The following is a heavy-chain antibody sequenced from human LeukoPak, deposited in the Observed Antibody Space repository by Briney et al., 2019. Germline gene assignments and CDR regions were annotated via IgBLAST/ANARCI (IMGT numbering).Heavy chain of an antibody. J-gene: IGHJ4*02. D-gene: IGHD2-15*01. CDR2: FDPEDGET. CDR1: GYTLTELS. Sequence: ASVKVSCKVSGYTLTELSMHWVRQAPGKGLEWMGGFDPEDGETIYAQKSQGRVTMTEDTSTDTAYMELSSLRSEDTAVYYCATGVVAATRFDYWGQGTLVTVSS. V-gene: IGHV1-24*01. CDR3: ATGVVAATRFDY.